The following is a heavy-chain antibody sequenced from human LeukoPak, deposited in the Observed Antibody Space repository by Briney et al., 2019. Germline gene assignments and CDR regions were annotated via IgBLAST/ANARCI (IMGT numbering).Heavy chain of an antibody. D-gene: IGHD3-16*02. CDR2: IKQDGSEK. CDR1: GFTFSSYW. V-gene: IGHV3-7*01. J-gene: IGHJ4*02. Sequence: GGSLRLSCAASGFTFSSYWMSWVRQAPGKGLEWVANIKQDGSEKYYVDSVKGRFTISRDNAKNSLYLQMNSLRAEDTAVYYCARDGRDYIWGSYLNWGQGTLVTVSS. CDR3: ARDGRDYIWGSYLN.